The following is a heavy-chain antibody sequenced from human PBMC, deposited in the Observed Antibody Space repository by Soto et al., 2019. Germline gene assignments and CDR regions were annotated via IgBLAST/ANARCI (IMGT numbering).Heavy chain of an antibody. Sequence: PGGSLRLSCAGSGFTFGDYALGRFRQAPGKGLEWVGFIRSKTYGGTTEYAASVRGRFTISRDDSKNIAYLQMNSLNTDDTAVYYCTRDAIDYGDYLFFYWGQGALVTLSS. CDR2: IRSKTYGGTT. J-gene: IGHJ4*02. CDR1: GFTFGDYA. CDR3: TRDAIDYGDYLFFY. D-gene: IGHD4-17*01. V-gene: IGHV3-49*03.